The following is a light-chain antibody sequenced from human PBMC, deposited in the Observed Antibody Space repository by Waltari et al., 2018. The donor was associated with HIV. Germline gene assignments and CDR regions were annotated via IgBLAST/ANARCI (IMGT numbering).Light chain of an antibody. CDR3: GSYTTTSTLGV. CDR2: DVT. V-gene: IGLV2-14*03. J-gene: IGLJ2*01. Sequence: QSALTQPASVSGSPGQSITISCIGSSSDVGAYDYDSWYQHHPGKAPKLLIYDVTHRPSGISARFSGSKSGNTASLTISGLQADDEADYYCGSYTTTSTLGVFGGGTKLTVL. CDR1: SSDVGAYDY.